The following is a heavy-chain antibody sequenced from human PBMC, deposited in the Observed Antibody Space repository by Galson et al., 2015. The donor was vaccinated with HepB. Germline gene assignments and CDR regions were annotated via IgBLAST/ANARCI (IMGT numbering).Heavy chain of an antibody. J-gene: IGHJ3*02. Sequence: LSLTCIVSGGSLNNYYWSWIGQAPGKGLEWIGYIYYSGGTNYNPSLTSRVIISVDASKNQFSLKLSSVTAADTAVYYCARLESGYYDAFDIWGQGTRVTVSS. D-gene: IGHD3-22*01. CDR1: GGSLNNYY. CDR2: IYYSGGT. V-gene: IGHV4-59*01. CDR3: ARLESGYYDAFDI.